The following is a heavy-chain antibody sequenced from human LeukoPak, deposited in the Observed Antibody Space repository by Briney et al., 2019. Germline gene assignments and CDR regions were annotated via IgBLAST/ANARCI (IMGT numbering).Heavy chain of an antibody. CDR3: ARDRGSGSSDAFDI. CDR1: GGTFSSYA. CDR2: IIPIFGTA. Sequence: SVTVSCTASGGTFSSYAISWVRQAPGQGLEWMGGIIPIFGTANYAQKFQGRVTITADESTSTAYMELSSLRSEDTAVYYCARDRGSGSSDAFDIWGQGTMVTVSS. D-gene: IGHD6-19*01. J-gene: IGHJ3*02. V-gene: IGHV1-69*01.